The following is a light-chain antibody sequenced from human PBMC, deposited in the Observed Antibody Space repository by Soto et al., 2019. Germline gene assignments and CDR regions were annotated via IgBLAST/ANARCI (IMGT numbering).Light chain of an antibody. CDR2: WAS. J-gene: IGKJ1*01. V-gene: IGKV4-1*01. Sequence: DIVMTQSPDSLAKSLGERATINCKSSQSVLYSSNNKNFLAWYQQKPGQPPKLLIYWASTRESGVPDRFSGSGSGQDFTLTLNSLQAEDVAVYHCQQYYTTPPTFGQGTKVEI. CDR3: QQYYTTPPT. CDR1: QSVLYSSNNKNF.